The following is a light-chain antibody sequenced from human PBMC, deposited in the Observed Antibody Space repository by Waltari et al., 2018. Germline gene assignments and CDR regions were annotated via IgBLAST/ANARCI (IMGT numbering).Light chain of an antibody. Sequence: DIVMTQSPDSLAVSLGERATINCKSSQSVLYSSNSRNYLAWYQQKPGQSPKLLIYWASTRESGVPDRFSGSGSGTDFTLPISSLQAEDVAVYYCQQYYDTPITFGGGTKVEIK. CDR3: QQYYDTPIT. V-gene: IGKV4-1*01. CDR2: WAS. J-gene: IGKJ4*01. CDR1: QSVLYSSNSRNY.